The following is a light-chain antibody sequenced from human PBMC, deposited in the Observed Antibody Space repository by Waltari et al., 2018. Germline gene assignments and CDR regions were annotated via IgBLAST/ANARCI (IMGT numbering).Light chain of an antibody. CDR3: QHYVSLPVT. J-gene: IGKJ1*01. Sequence: EILLTQSPGTLSLSPGERATLSCGASQSVGGSLAWYQQKPGQPPRLLIYGTSNRATGTPDRFSGGGSGTDFSLTISRLEPEDVAVYYCQHYVSLPVTFGQGTKVEIK. CDR1: QSVGGS. V-gene: IGKV3-20*01. CDR2: GTS.